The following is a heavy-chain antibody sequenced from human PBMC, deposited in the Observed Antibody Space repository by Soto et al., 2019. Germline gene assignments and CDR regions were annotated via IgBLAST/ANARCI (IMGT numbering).Heavy chain of an antibody. D-gene: IGHD5-12*01. Sequence: QSGGSLRLSCTASGFTFSSYEMNWVRNAPGEGLEWDSYISSSGSTIYDANSVKGRLTISRDNAKNSLYWQMNSLRAEDKAAYYYAKGMAKITDYWGQGTLVTVSS. CDR3: AKGMAKITDY. CDR2: ISSSGSTI. CDR1: GFTFSSYE. V-gene: IGHV3-48*03. J-gene: IGHJ4*02.